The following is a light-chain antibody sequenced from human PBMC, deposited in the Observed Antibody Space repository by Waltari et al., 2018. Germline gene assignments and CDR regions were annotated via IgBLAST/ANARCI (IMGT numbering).Light chain of an antibody. CDR2: GTS. Sequence: SCRSXQSVNGXXVWYQQTPGQAPSLLIYGTSSRATGIPDRFSGSXSGTXCSLTIXXLEPEDFAVYYWQQHXXLPXTFVQGTKVEVK. CDR3: QQHXXLPXT. CDR1: QSVNGX. J-gene: IGKJ1*01. V-gene: IGKV3-20*01.